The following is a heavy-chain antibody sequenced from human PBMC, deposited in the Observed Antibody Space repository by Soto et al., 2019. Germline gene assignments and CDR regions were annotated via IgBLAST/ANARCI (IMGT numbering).Heavy chain of an antibody. CDR2: IYYSGST. CDR3: ARSVAKQLDFDY. V-gene: IGHV4-59*01. Sequence: SETLSLTCTVSGGSISNYYWSWIRQPPGKGLEWIGYIYYSGSTNYNPSLKSRVTISVDTSKNQFSLKLSSVTAADTAVYYCARSVAKQLDFDYWGQGTLVTVSS. CDR1: GGSISNYY. D-gene: IGHD6-6*01. J-gene: IGHJ4*02.